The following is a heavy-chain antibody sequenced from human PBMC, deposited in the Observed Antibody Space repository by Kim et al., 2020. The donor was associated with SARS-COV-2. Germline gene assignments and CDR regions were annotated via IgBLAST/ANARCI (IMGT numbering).Heavy chain of an antibody. Sequence: SETLSLTCTVSGGSISSYYWSWIRQPPGKGLEWIGYIYYSGSTNYNPSLKSRVTISVDTSKNQFSLKLSSVTAADTAVYYCARGERVATIVHYYNYMDVWGKGNTVTVSS. CDR1: GGSISSYY. J-gene: IGHJ6*03. CDR3: ARGERVATIVHYYNYMDV. V-gene: IGHV4-59*01. D-gene: IGHD5-12*01. CDR2: IYYSGST.